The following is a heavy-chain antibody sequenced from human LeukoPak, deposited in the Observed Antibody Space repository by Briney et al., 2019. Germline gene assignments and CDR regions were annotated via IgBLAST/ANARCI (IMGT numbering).Heavy chain of an antibody. V-gene: IGHV4-61*02. J-gene: IGHJ5*02. Sequence: SETLSLTCTVSGGSLSSGTYYWSWIRQPAGKGLEWIGRIYTSGSTNYNPSLKSRVTISVDTSKNQFSLKLSSVTAADTAVYYCARPYVWGSYRYNTERNWFDPWGQGSLVTVSS. CDR2: IYTSGST. CDR3: ARPYVWGSYRYNTERNWFDP. CDR1: GGSLSSGTYY. D-gene: IGHD3-16*02.